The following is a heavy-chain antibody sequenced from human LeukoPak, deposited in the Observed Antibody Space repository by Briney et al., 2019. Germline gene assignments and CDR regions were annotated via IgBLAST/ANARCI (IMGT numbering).Heavy chain of an antibody. CDR3: ARAVGYTTVFPYYMDV. V-gene: IGHV1-18*04. Sequence: GASVKVSCKASGYTFTGYYMHWVRQAPGQGLEWMGWISAYNGNTNYAQKLQGRVTMTTDTSTSTAYMELRSLRSDDTAVYYCARAVGYTTVFPYYMDVWGKGTTVTISS. CDR2: ISAYNGNT. J-gene: IGHJ6*03. CDR1: GYTFTGYY. D-gene: IGHD2-2*02.